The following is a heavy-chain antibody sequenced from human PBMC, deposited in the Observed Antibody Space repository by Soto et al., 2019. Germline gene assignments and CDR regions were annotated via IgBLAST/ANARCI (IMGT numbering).Heavy chain of an antibody. CDR1: GGSISSSSDY. Sequence: SETQSLTCTVSGGSISSSSDYWGWIRQPPGKGLEWIGSIYYSGSTYYNPSLKSRVTISVDTSKNQFSLKLSSVTAADTAVYYCARLFATVTTRTLDYWGQGTLVTVSS. CDR2: IYYSGST. J-gene: IGHJ4*02. V-gene: IGHV4-39*01. CDR3: ARLFATVTTRTLDY. D-gene: IGHD4-17*01.